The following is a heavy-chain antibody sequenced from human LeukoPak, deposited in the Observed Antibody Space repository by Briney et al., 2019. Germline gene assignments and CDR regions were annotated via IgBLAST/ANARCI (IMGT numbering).Heavy chain of an antibody. CDR2: IYPGDSDT. CDR1: GSSFTSYW. CDR3: ARYFGYCSSTSCYAYFDY. V-gene: IGHV5-51*04. D-gene: IGHD2-2*01. Sequence: GESLKISCKGSGSSFTSYWIGWVRQLPGKGLEWMGIIYPGDSDTRYSPSFQGQVTISADKPISTAYLQWSSLKASDTAMYYCARYFGYCSSTSCYAYFDYWGQGTLVTVSS. J-gene: IGHJ4*02.